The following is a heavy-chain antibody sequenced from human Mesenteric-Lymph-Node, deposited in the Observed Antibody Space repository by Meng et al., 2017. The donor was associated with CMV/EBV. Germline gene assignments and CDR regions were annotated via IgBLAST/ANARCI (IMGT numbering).Heavy chain of an antibody. Sequence: GGSLRLSCAASGFTVSSNYMSWVRQAPGKGLEWVSVIYSGGSTYYADSVKGRFTISRDNSKNTLYLQMNSLRAEDTAVYYCARTTVGALEYYYYGMDVWGQGTTVTVSS. CDR1: GFTVSSNY. V-gene: IGHV3-53*01. J-gene: IGHJ6*02. CDR2: IYSGGST. CDR3: ARTTVGALEYYYYGMDV. D-gene: IGHD4-23*01.